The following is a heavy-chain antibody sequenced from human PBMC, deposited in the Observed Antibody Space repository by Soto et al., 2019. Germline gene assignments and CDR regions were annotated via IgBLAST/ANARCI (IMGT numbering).Heavy chain of an antibody. V-gene: IGHV1-46*03. CDR1: GYTFTSYY. CDR2: INPSGGST. D-gene: IGHD3-10*01. Sequence: QVQLVQSGAEVKKPGASVKVSCKASGYTFTSYYMHWVRQAPGQGLEWMGIINPSGGSTSYAQKFQRRVTMTRDTSTSPVYMELSSPSSEDTAVYYCARASLWFGEGAFDIWGQGTMVTLSS. J-gene: IGHJ3*02. CDR3: ARASLWFGEGAFDI.